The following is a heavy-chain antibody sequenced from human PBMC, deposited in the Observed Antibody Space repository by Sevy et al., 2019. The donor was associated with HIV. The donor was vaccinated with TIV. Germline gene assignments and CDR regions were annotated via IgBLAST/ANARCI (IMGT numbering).Heavy chain of an antibody. D-gene: IGHD4-17*01. V-gene: IGHV4-4*07. J-gene: IGHJ4*02. CDR1: GGSISSYY. CDR3: ACGRYGNNTQGCFDY. Sequence: SETLSLTCTVSGGSISSYYWSWIRQPAGKGLEWIGRIYINGSTNYNFSLRSRVAMSVDTSKNQFYLNLSSATAADTAVYYCACGRYGNNTQGCFDYWGQGNLVTVSS. CDR2: IYINGST.